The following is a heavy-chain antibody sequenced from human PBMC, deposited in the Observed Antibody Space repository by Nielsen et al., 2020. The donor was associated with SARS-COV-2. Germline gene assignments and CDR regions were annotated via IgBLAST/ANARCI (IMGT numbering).Heavy chain of an antibody. CDR3: ARQATDYDILTGYYYNWFDP. Sequence: WVRQAPGQGLEWMGWINPNSGGTNYAQKFQGWVTMTRDTSISTAYMELSRLRSDDTAVYYCARQATDYDILTGYYYNWFDPWGQGTLVTVSS. V-gene: IGHV1-2*04. D-gene: IGHD3-9*01. J-gene: IGHJ5*02. CDR2: INPNSGGT.